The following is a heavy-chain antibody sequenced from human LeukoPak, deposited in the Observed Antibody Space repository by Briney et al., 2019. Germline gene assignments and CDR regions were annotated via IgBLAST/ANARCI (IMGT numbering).Heavy chain of an antibody. D-gene: IGHD5-18*01. CDR3: ARDKEDTAIVEYYMDV. J-gene: IGHJ6*03. V-gene: IGHV3-30*01. CDR1: GFTFSSYA. CDR2: ISYDGSNK. Sequence: PGRSLRLSCAASGFTFSSYAMHWVRQAPGKGLEWVAVISYDGSNKYYADSVKGRFTISRDNSKNTLYLQMNSLRAEDTAVYYCARDKEDTAIVEYYMDVWGKGTTVTVSS.